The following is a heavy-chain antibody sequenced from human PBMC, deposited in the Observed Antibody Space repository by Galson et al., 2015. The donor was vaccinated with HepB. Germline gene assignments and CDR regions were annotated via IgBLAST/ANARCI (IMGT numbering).Heavy chain of an antibody. CDR2: ITSSGSAI. Sequence: SLRLSCAASGLIFSDYYMSWVRQAPGKGPDWVSYITSSGSAIYADSVKGRFTVSRDNDKNSLFLQMNSLRGEDTAVYYCATIPAERNGWYPHDSWGQGTLVTVSS. J-gene: IGHJ5*01. CDR1: GLIFSDYY. V-gene: IGHV3-11*01. CDR3: ATIPAERNGWYPHDS. D-gene: IGHD6-19*01.